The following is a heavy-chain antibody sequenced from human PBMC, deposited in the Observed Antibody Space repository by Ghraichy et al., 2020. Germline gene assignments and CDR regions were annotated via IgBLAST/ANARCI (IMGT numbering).Heavy chain of an antibody. Sequence: GGSLRLSCAASGFTFSSYGMHWVRQAPGKGLEWVAVIWYDGSNKYYADSVKGRFTISRDNSKNTLYLKMNSLRAEDTAVYYCAREKESWEIDYWGQGTLVTVSS. CDR2: IWYDGSNK. CDR1: GFTFSSYG. CDR3: AREKESWEIDY. J-gene: IGHJ4*02. V-gene: IGHV3-33*01. D-gene: IGHD1-26*01.